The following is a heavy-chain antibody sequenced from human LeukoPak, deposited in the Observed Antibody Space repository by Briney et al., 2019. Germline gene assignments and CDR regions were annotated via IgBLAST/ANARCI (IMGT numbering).Heavy chain of an antibody. CDR1: GGSITTHDNY. Sequence: SETLSLTCTVSGGSITTHDNYWGWIRQPPGKGLEWIGSISYSGNTYYSPSLQSRVTMSIDTSRNNFSLKLSSVTAADTAVYYCARGSSYYGSGSYLWAVSRDNWFDPWGQGTLVTVSS. V-gene: IGHV4-39*02. J-gene: IGHJ5*02. CDR2: ISYSGNT. CDR3: ARGSSYYGSGSYLWAVSRDNWFDP. D-gene: IGHD3-10*01.